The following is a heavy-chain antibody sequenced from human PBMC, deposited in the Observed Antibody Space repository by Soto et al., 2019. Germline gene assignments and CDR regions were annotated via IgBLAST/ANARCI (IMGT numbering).Heavy chain of an antibody. J-gene: IGHJ4*02. CDR3: TGEVASGY. CDR1: GFTVSTYG. CDR2: ISRDGGTK. Sequence: QVQLVESGGGVVQPGRSLRLSCAVSGFTVSTYGMHWVRPAPGKGLGWVAVISRDGGTKYYADSVKGRFTISRDNSRNTLFLEMNSLRGDDMAVYYCTGEVASGYWGQGTLVTVSS. V-gene: IGHV3-30*03. D-gene: IGHD2-8*02.